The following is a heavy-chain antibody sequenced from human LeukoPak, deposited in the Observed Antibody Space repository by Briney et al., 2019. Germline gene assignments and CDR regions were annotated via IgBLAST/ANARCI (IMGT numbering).Heavy chain of an antibody. CDR3: ARDGLRDYGGNWFDP. V-gene: IGHV3-48*03. Sequence: GGSLRLSCAASGXIFSSYEMNWVRQAPGKGLEWVSYISSSGSTIQYADSVKGRFTISRDNAKNSLYLQMNSLRAEDTAVYYCARDGLRDYGGNWFDPWGQGTLVTVSS. CDR2: ISSSGSTI. J-gene: IGHJ5*02. D-gene: IGHD4-17*01. CDR1: GXIFSSYE.